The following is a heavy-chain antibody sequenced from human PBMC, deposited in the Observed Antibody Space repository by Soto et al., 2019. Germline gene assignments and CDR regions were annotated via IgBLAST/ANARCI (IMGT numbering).Heavy chain of an antibody. Sequence: PSETLSLTCTVSGGSISSSSYYWGWIRQPTGKGLEWIGSIYYSGSTYYNPSLKSRVTISVDTSKNQFSLKLSSVTAADTAVYYCASLYYYDRSGYYSFDFWGQGTLGTVS. CDR3: ASLYYYDRSGYYSFDF. V-gene: IGHV4-39*01. D-gene: IGHD3-22*01. J-gene: IGHJ4*02. CDR1: GGSISSSSYY. CDR2: IYYSGST.